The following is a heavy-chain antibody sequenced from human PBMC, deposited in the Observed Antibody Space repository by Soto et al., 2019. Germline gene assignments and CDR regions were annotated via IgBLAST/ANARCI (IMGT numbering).Heavy chain of an antibody. Sequence: QVQLQQSGPGLVKPSQTLSLTCAISGDSVSSNSVAWSWIRQSPSRGLEWLGRTYFRSKWYNDYAVSVKSRITVNPDTSKNQFALHLNSVTPEDTAVYYCARSVPDAFDIWGQGTMVTVSS. CDR1: GDSVSSNSVA. CDR2: TYFRSKWYN. CDR3: ARSVPDAFDI. V-gene: IGHV6-1*01. J-gene: IGHJ3*02.